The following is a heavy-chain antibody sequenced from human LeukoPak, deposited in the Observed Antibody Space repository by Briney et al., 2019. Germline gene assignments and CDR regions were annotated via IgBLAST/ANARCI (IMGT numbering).Heavy chain of an antibody. D-gene: IGHD2-2*01. V-gene: IGHV4-61*01. Sequence: SETLSLTCTVSGGSLSSGSYFWSWIRQPPGKGLEWIGYIYYSGSTNYNPSLKSRVTISVDTSKNQFSLKLSSVTAADTAVYYCARDRGYCSSTSCYDAFDIWGQGTMVTVSS. CDR3: ARDRGYCSSTSCYDAFDI. CDR1: GGSLSSGSYF. CDR2: IYYSGST. J-gene: IGHJ3*02.